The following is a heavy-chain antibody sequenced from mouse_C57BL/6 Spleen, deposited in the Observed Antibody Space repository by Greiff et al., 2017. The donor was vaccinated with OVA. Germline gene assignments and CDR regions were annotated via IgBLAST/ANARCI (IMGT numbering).Heavy chain of an antibody. J-gene: IGHJ1*03. CDR1: GFSFNTYA. CDR2: IRSKSNNYAT. CDR3: VRHYDYEGYFDV. Sequence: EVKLVESGGGLVQPKGSLKLSCAASGFSFNTYAMNWVRQAPGKGLEWVARIRSKSNNYATYYADSVKDRFTISRDDSESMLYLQMNNLKTEDTAMYYCVRHYDYEGYFDVWGTGTTVTVSS. D-gene: IGHD2-4*01. V-gene: IGHV10-1*01.